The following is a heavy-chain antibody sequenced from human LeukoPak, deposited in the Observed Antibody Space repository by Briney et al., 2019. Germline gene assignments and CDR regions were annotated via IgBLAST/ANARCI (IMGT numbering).Heavy chain of an antibody. CDR3: AKRLSGWYWIDY. CDR2: ITGSSGYT. D-gene: IGHD6-19*01. V-gene: IGHV3-23*01. J-gene: IGHJ4*02. CDR1: GFTFSSYA. Sequence: GGSLRLSCAASGFTFSSYAMSWVRQAPGKGLEWVSAITGSSGYTYYADSAKGRFTISRDNSKNTLYLQMNSLRVEDTAVYYCAKRLSGWYWIDYWGQGALVTVSS.